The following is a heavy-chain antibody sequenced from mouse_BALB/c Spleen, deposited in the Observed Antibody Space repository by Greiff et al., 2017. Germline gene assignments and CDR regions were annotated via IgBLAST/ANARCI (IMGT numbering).Heavy chain of an antibody. D-gene: IGHD1-1*01. V-gene: IGHV1-87*01. Sequence: QVQLQQSGAELARPGASVKLSCKASGYTFTSYWMQWVKQRPGQGLEWIGAIYPGDGDTRYTQKFKGKATLTADKSSSTAYMQLSSLASEDSAVYYCARRDYGYGYFDVWGAGTTVTVSS. CDR1: GYTFTSYW. CDR2: IYPGDGDT. CDR3: ARRDYGYGYFDV. J-gene: IGHJ1*01.